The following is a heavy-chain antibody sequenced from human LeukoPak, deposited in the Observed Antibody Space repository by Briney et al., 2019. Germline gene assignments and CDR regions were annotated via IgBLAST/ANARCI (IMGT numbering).Heavy chain of an antibody. CDR2: IYYSGST. D-gene: IGHD1-14*01. Sequence: SETLSLTCTVSGGPISSSSYYWGWIRQPPGKGLEWIGSIYYSGSTYYNPSLKSRVTISVDTSKNQFSLKLSSVTAADTAVYYCADNKKAGYFDYWGQGTLVTVSS. CDR1: GGPISSSSYY. V-gene: IGHV4-39*01. CDR3: ADNKKAGYFDY. J-gene: IGHJ4*02.